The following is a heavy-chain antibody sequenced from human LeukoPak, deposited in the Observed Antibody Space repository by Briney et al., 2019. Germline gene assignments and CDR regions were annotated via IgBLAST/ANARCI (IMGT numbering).Heavy chain of an antibody. V-gene: IGHV3-33*08. CDR3: ARGFCRGGICYPQPTTWTFYFDS. D-gene: IGHD2-15*01. J-gene: IGHJ4*02. Sequence: PGGSLRLSCAASGFTFSDYAMLWVRQAPGKGLEWVAVIWHDGSNIFYADSVKGRLTISRDNSKKTLYLEMNSPRAEDTAVYYCARGFCRGGICYPQPTTWTFYFDSWGQGTRVTVSS. CDR1: GFTFSDYA. CDR2: IWHDGSNI.